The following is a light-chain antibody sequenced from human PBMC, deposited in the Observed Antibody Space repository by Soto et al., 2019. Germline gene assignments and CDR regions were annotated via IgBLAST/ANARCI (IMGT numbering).Light chain of an antibody. CDR3: SSYTSSTTYV. CDR1: SSDVGGYDF. CDR2: EVT. V-gene: IGLV2-14*01. J-gene: IGLJ1*01. Sequence: QSALTQPASVSGSPGQSITISGTGTSSDVGGYDFVSWYQHHPDKAPELIIYEVTNRPSGVSNRFSGSKSGNTASLTISGLQAEDEADYFFSSYTSSTTYVFGTGTKVTVL.